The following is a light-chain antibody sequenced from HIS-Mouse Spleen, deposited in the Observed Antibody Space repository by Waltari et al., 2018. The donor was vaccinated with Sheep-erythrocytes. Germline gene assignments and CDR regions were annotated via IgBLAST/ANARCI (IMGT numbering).Light chain of an antibody. CDR2: DVI. J-gene: IGLJ1*01. V-gene: IGLV2-11*01. Sequence: QSALTQPRAVSGSPGQSVTISCTGTSSHVGGYDDASWNQQLPGKAPKLMIYDVIKRPSGVPDRFSGSKSGNTASLTISGLQAEDEADYYCCSYAGSYNHVFATGTKVTVL. CDR3: CSYAGSYNHV. CDR1: SSHVGGYDD.